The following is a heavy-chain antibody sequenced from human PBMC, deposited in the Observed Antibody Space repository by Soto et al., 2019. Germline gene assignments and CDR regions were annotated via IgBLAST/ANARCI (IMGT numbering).Heavy chain of an antibody. CDR2: VYYTGST. V-gene: IGHV4-59*08. D-gene: IGHD3-9*01. Sequence: SETLSLTSPFSGFSISNFYWSWIRQPPGKGLEWIGYVYYTGSTSYNPSLKRRVTFSADSSRGQFSLRLNSVTAADTAVYYCARTVLGPDLLADSFVDYYYYMDVWGQGTTVTVSS. CDR1: GFSISNFY. J-gene: IGHJ6*03. CDR3: ARTVLGPDLLADSFVDYYYYMDV.